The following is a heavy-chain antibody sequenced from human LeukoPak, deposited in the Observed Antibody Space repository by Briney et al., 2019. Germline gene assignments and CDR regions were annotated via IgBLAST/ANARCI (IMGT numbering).Heavy chain of an antibody. D-gene: IGHD1-1*01. CDR3: ARDRSVTTAERIGAFDI. Sequence: PGGSLRLSCAASGFTFSSYAMSWVRQAPGKGLEWVSVIYIDGTTYYADSLKGRFTISRDKSKNTLYLQMSSLRADDTAVYYCARDRSVTTAERIGAFDIWGQGTMVTVSS. CDR1: GFTFSSYA. CDR2: IYIDGTT. V-gene: IGHV3-66*01. J-gene: IGHJ3*02.